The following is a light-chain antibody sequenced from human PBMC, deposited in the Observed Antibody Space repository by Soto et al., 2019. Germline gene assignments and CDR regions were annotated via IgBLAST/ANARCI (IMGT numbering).Light chain of an antibody. CDR3: SSYTSKSTLVV. CDR2: EVS. J-gene: IGLJ2*01. CDR1: SSDIGGFDY. Sequence: QSVLTQPASVSGSPGQSIAISCTGTSSDIGGFDYVSWFQQYPGKAPKLIIYEVSHRPSGVSTRFSGPKSGRTASLSIAGLQAEDEANYYCSSYTSKSTLVVFGGGTK. V-gene: IGLV2-14*03.